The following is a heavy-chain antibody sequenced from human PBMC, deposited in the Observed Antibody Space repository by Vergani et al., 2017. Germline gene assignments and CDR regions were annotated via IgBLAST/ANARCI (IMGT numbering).Heavy chain of an antibody. V-gene: IGHV1-46*01. Sequence: QVQLVQSGAEVKKPGASVKVSCKASGYTFTSYYMHWVRQAPGQGLEWMGIINPIFGTANYAQKFQGRVTITADESTSTAYMELSSLRSEDTAVYYCASGIAVAGTNYYYGMDVWGQGTTVTVSS. J-gene: IGHJ6*02. D-gene: IGHD6-19*01. CDR3: ASGIAVAGTNYYYGMDV. CDR1: GYTFTSYY. CDR2: INPIFGTA.